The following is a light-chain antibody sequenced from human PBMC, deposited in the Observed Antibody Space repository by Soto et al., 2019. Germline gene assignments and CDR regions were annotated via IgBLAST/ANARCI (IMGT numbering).Light chain of an antibody. J-gene: IGKJ1*01. CDR2: WAS. CDR3: QQYYSIPVT. V-gene: IGKV4-1*01. Sequence: DIVMTQSPDSLAVSLGERATINCKSSQSVLYSSNNKNYLAWYQQKPGQPPKLLIYWASTRESGVPDRFSGSASGTDFTLTINSLQAEDVAVYYCQQYYSIPVTFGQGTKVDIK. CDR1: QSVLYSSNNKNY.